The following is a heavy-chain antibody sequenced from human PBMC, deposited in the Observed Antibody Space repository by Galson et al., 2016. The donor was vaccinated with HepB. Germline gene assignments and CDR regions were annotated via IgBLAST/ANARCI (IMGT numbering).Heavy chain of an antibody. J-gene: IGHJ5*02. CDR2: IKEDGSEK. D-gene: IGHD5-18*01. CDR3: ARERPDTGFGFDP. Sequence: GLEWVANIKEDGSEKYYVDSVKGRFTISRDNAKNSLSLHMHSLRAGDTAIYYCARERPDTGFGFDPWGQGALVTVSS. V-gene: IGHV3-7*03.